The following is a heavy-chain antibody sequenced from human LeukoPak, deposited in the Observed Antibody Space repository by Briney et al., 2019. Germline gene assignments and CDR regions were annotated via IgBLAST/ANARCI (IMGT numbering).Heavy chain of an antibody. CDR2: IYSGGST. J-gene: IGHJ3*02. D-gene: IGHD3-10*01. CDR1: DGSISSYY. Sequence: PSETLSLTCTVSDGSISSYYWSWVRQAPGKGLEWVSVIYSGGSTYYADSVKGRFTISRDNSKNTLYLQMNSLRAEDTAVYYCASRAPGAFDIWGQGTMVTVSS. CDR3: ASRAPGAFDI. V-gene: IGHV3-53*01.